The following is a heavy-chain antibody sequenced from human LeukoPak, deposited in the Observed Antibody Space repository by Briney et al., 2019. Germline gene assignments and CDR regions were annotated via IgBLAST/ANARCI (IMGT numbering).Heavy chain of an antibody. CDR2: ISGSGCST. D-gene: IGHD3-10*01. CDR1: GFTFSSYA. Sequence: VGSLRLSCAASGFTFSSYAMSWIRQAPGKGLQWVSAISGSGCSTYYADSVKGRFTISRDNSKNTLYLQMNSLRAEDTAVYYCAKVWFGESYFDYWGQGTLVTVSS. V-gene: IGHV3-23*01. CDR3: AKVWFGESYFDY. J-gene: IGHJ4*02.